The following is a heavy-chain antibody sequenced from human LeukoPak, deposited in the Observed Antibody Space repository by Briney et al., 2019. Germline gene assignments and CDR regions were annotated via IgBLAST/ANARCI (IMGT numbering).Heavy chain of an antibody. V-gene: IGHV5-51*01. CDR3: ARVYGSGSYDFDY. D-gene: IGHD3-10*01. CDR1: GYSFTTYW. J-gene: IGHJ4*02. CDR2: IYPGDSDT. Sequence: GESLKISCKASGYSFTTYWNGWVRQMPGKGLEWMGIIYPGDSDTRYSPSFQGQVTISADKSITTAYVQWSRLKASDTAMYYCARVYGSGSYDFDYWGQGTLVTVSS.